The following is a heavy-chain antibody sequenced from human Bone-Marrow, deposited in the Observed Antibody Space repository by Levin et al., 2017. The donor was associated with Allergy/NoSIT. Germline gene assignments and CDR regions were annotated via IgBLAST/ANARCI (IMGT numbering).Heavy chain of an antibody. CDR2: INHSGST. D-gene: IGHD2-15*01. Sequence: SQTLSLTCAVYGGSFSGSYWSWIRQPPGKGLEWIGEINHSGSTNYNPSLKSRVTISVDTSKNQFSLKLSSVTAADTAVYYCARSPVLYCSGGSCASTGLDYWGQGTLVTVSS. CDR1: GGSFSGSY. CDR3: ARSPVLYCSGGSCASTGLDY. V-gene: IGHV4-34*01. J-gene: IGHJ4*02.